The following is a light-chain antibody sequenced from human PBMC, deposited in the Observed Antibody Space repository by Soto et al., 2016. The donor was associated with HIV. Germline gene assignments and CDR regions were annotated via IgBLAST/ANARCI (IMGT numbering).Light chain of an antibody. J-gene: IGLJ2*01. CDR3: NSRDTGDNYVV. V-gene: IGLV3-19*01. CDR2: GRD. Sequence: SSELTQDPAVSVALGQTVRITCQGDSLRIYYATWYQPKPGQAPVLVMYGRDHRPSWIPDRFSGSSSGNTASLTITGAQAEDEADYYCNSRDTGDNYVVFGGGTKLTVL. CDR1: SLRIYY.